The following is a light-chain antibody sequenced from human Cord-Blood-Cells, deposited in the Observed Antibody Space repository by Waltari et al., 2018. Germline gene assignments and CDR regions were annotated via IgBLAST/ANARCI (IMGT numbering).Light chain of an antibody. CDR3: QQYYSTPWT. Sequence: DSVMTHSPDSLPVSVDHRATIDCKSSPNDLYSSNNKNYLAWYQQKPGQPPKLLIYWASTRESGVPDRFSGSGSGTDFTLTISSLQAEDVAVYYCQQYYSTPWTFGQGTKVEIK. V-gene: IGKV4-1*01. CDR2: WAS. J-gene: IGKJ1*01. CDR1: PNDLYSSNNKNY.